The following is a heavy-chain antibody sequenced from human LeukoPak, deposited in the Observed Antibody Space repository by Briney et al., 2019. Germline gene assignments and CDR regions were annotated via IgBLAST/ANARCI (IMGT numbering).Heavy chain of an antibody. Sequence: PSETLSLTCAVYGGSFSGYYWSWIRQPPGKGLEWIGRIYTSGSTNYNPSLKSRVTISVDKSKNQFSLKLSSVTAADTAVYYCARDWSAESTFDYWGQGTLVTVSS. D-gene: IGHD3-3*01. CDR1: GGSFSGYY. CDR3: ARDWSAESTFDY. V-gene: IGHV4-34*01. J-gene: IGHJ4*02. CDR2: IYTSGST.